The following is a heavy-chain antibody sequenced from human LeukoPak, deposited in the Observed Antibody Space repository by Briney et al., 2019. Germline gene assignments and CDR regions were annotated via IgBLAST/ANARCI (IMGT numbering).Heavy chain of an antibody. CDR1: GFTFSSYG. D-gene: IGHD6-19*01. Sequence: GGSLRLSCAASGFTFSSYGMHWVRQAPGEGLEWVAVISYDGSNKYYADSVKGRFTISRDNSKNTLYLQMNSLRAEDTAVYYCAKSVAGDAYFDYWGQGTLVTVSS. V-gene: IGHV3-30*18. CDR3: AKSVAGDAYFDY. J-gene: IGHJ4*02. CDR2: ISYDGSNK.